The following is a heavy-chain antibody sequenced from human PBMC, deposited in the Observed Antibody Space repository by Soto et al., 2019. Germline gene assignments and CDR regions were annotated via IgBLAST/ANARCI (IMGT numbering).Heavy chain of an antibody. D-gene: IGHD6-19*01. CDR1: GGSISSSSYY. V-gene: IGHV4-39*01. J-gene: IGHJ6*02. Sequence: SETLSLTCTVSGGSISSSSYYWGWIRQPPGKGLEWIGSIYYSGSTYYNPSLKSRVTISVDTSKNQFSLKLSSVTAADTAVYYCATVSRGGSGWYPYYYYGMDVWGQGTTVTVSS. CDR3: ATVSRGGSGWYPYYYYGMDV. CDR2: IYYSGST.